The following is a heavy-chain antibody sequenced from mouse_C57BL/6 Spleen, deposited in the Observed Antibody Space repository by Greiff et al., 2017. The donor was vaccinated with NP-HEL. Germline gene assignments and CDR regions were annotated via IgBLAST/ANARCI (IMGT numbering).Heavy chain of an antibody. D-gene: IGHD2-3*01. CDR3: ARDGYYPYYAMDY. Sequence: QVQLQQSGPGLVAPSQSLSTTCTVSGFSLTSYAISWVRQPPGKGLEWLGVIWTGGGTNYNSALKSRLSISKDNSKSQVFLKMNSLQTDDTARYYCARDGYYPYYAMDYWGQGTSVTVSS. V-gene: IGHV2-9-1*01. J-gene: IGHJ4*01. CDR2: IWTGGGT. CDR1: GFSLTSYA.